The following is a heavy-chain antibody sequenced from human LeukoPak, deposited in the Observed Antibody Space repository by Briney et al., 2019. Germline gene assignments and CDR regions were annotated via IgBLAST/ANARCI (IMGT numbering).Heavy chain of an antibody. CDR2: ISGSGGSA. V-gene: IGHV3-23*01. CDR1: GFTFSSYA. J-gene: IGHJ4*02. D-gene: IGHD4-17*01. CDR3: AKEVNYGDYFDY. Sequence: GGSLRLSCAASGFTFSSYAMSWVRKAPGKGREWVSGISGSGGSADYADSVEGRFTVSRDNSKNTLYLQMNSLRAEDTAVYYCAKEVNYGDYFDYWGQGTLATVSS.